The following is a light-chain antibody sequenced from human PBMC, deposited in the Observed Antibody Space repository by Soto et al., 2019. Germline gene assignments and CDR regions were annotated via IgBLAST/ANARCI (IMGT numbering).Light chain of an antibody. CDR2: GAS. CDR3: QQYGSSIT. V-gene: IGKV3-20*01. CDR1: QSVSSSY. Sequence: EIVLTQSPSTLYLSPGYRATLSCRASQSVSSSYLAWYQQKPGPAPRLLIYGASSRATGIPDRFSGSGSGKDFTLTISRLEPEDFAVYYCQQYGSSITFGQGTRLRL. J-gene: IGKJ5*01.